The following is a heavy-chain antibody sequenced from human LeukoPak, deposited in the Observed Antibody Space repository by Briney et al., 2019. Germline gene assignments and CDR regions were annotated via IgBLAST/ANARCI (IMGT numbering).Heavy chain of an antibody. V-gene: IGHV4-38-2*02. Sequence: ASETLSLTCTVSGYSISSGYYWGWIRQPPGKGLEWIGSIYHSGSTYYNPSLKSRVTISVDTSKNQFSLTLSFVTAADTAVYYCARQHDSYYYYYIDVWGSGTTVTVSS. CDR1: GYSISSGYY. CDR3: ARQHDSYYYYYIDV. CDR2: IYHSGST. J-gene: IGHJ6*03.